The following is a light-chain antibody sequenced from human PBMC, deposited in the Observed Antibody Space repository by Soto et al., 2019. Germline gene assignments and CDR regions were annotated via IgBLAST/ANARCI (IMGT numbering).Light chain of an antibody. CDR1: QNVSNN. CDR2: DAS. Sequence: EIVMTQSPATLSVSPGERATLYCRASQNVSNNLAWYQQKPGQAPRLLIYDASNRATSIPARFSGSGSGTDFTLTISRLEPEDFALYYCQQRSGWPRTFGQGTKVDIK. V-gene: IGKV3-11*01. J-gene: IGKJ1*01. CDR3: QQRSGWPRT.